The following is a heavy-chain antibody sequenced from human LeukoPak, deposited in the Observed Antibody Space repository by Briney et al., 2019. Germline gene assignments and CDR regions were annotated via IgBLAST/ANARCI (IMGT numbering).Heavy chain of an antibody. Sequence: SETLSLTCTVSGGSISGSTYYWGWIRQSPGKGLEWIGSIYYIGTTYYNPSLKSRVTISVDTSKNQFSLKLSSVTAADTAVYYCANQPGYSSSWYGLDWFDPWGQGTLVTVSS. V-gene: IGHV4-39*01. CDR3: ANQPGYSSSWYGLDWFDP. CDR2: IYYIGTT. J-gene: IGHJ5*02. CDR1: GGSISGSTYY. D-gene: IGHD6-13*01.